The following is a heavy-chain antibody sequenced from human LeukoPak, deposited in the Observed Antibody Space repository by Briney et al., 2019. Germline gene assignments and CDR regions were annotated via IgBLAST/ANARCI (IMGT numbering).Heavy chain of an antibody. Sequence: GGSLRLSCAASGFTVSSNYMSRVRQGPGKGLEWVSVISSGGTTFYADSGKGRFTISRDNSDNTLYLQMNSLRAEDTAVYYCASLRCRHWGRGTLVTVSS. V-gene: IGHV3-53*01. J-gene: IGHJ4*01. D-gene: IGHD2-8*01. CDR2: ISSGGTT. CDR1: GFTVSSNY. CDR3: ASLRCRH.